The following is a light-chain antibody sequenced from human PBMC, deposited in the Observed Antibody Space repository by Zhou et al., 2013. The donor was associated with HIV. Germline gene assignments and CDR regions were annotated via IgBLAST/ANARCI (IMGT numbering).Light chain of an antibody. CDR3: QQYVSSPRT. CDR2: GAS. CDR1: QSVSSSY. J-gene: IGKJ1*01. V-gene: IGKV3-20*01. Sequence: EIVLTQSPGTLSLSPGEGATLSCRATQSVSSSYLAWYQQKPGQAPRLLIYGASSRATGIPDRFSGSGSGTDFTLTISRLEPEDFAVYYCQQYVSSPRTFGQGTKVEIK.